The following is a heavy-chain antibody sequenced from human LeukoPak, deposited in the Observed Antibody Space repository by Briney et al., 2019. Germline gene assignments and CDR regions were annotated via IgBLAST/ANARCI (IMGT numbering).Heavy chain of an antibody. J-gene: IGHJ5*02. CDR2: ISSGSSAI. Sequence: GGSLRLSCEASGFTFTTYSMTWVRQAPGKGLEWVSIISSGSSAIFSADALKGRFTISRDNAKNSLYLQMNSLRAEDTAVYYCARDDTDGSGSAWGQGTLVTVSS. D-gene: IGHD3-10*01. CDR1: GFTFTTYS. V-gene: IGHV3-21*01. CDR3: ARDDTDGSGSA.